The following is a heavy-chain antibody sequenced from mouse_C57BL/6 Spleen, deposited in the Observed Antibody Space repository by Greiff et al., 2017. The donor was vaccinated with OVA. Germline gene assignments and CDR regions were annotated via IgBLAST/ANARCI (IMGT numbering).Heavy chain of an antibody. D-gene: IGHD4-1*01. CDR3: ARAVLGAMDY. J-gene: IGHJ4*01. V-gene: IGHV3-1*01. Sequence: EVKVVESGPGMVKPSQSLSLTCTVTGYSITSGYDWHWIRHVPGNKLEWMGYISYSGSTNYNPSLKSRISITHDTSKNHFFLKLNSVTTEDTATYYCARAVLGAMDYWGQGTSVTVSS. CDR1: GYSITSGYD. CDR2: ISYSGST.